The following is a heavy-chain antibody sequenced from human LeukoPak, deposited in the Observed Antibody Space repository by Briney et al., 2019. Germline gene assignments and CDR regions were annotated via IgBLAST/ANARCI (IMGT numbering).Heavy chain of an antibody. J-gene: IGHJ5*02. Sequence: SMKVSCKASGGTFSSYAISWVRQAPGQGLEWMGGIIPIFGTANYAQKFQGRVTITADKSTSTAYMELSRLRSDDTAAYYCARVLITMVRGVIASMFDPWGQRTLVTVSS. CDR2: IIPIFGTA. V-gene: IGHV1-69*06. D-gene: IGHD3-10*01. CDR1: GGTFSSYA. CDR3: ARVLITMVRGVIASMFDP.